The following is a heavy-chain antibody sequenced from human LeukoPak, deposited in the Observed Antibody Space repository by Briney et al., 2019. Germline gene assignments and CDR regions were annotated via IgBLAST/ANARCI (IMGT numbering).Heavy chain of an antibody. CDR2: IYYSGST. CDR1: GGSISSYY. D-gene: IGHD2/OR15-2a*01. V-gene: IGHV4-59*08. CDR3: ARRAFLRWFDP. Sequence: SETLSLTCTVSGGSISSYYWSWIRQPPGKGLEWIGYIYYSGSTNYNPSLKSRVTISVDTSKNQFFLKLSSVTAADTAVYYCARRAFLRWFDPWGQGTLDTVSS. J-gene: IGHJ5*02.